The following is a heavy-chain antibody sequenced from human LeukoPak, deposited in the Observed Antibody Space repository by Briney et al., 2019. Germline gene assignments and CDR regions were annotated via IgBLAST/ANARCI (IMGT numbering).Heavy chain of an antibody. D-gene: IGHD2-15*01. V-gene: IGHV3-23*01. CDR1: EFTFSSYA. CDR2: ISSSGGST. J-gene: IGHJ3*02. Sequence: GGSLRLSCAASEFTFSSYAMSWVRQAPGKGLEWVSAISSSGGSTYYADSVKGRFSISRDNSKNTLYVQMNSLRAEDTAVYYCARRGVAATNAFDIWGQGTMVTVSS. CDR3: ARRGVAATNAFDI.